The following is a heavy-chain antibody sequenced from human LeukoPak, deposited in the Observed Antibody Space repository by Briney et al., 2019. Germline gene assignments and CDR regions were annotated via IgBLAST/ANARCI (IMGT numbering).Heavy chain of an antibody. J-gene: IGHJ5*02. CDR2: IKQDGSEK. Sequence: GGSLRLSCAASGFTFSTNWMSWVRQAPGKGLEWVANIKQDGSEKYYVDSVKGRFTISRDNAKNSLYLQMNSLRAEDTAVYYCAREAHPGIAAALHGDWFDPWGQGTLVTVPS. D-gene: IGHD6-13*01. CDR3: AREAHPGIAAALHGDWFDP. V-gene: IGHV3-7*03. CDR1: GFTFSTNW.